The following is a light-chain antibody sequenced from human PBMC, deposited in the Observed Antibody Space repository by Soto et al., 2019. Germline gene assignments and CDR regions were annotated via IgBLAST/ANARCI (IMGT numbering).Light chain of an antibody. CDR1: QTVTSSY. CDR2: GAY. J-gene: IGKJ4*01. CDR3: QQYGSSPFT. Sequence: EIVLTQSPGTLSLSPGERATLSCRASQTVTSSYLAWYQQKPGQAPRLLIYGAYSRATGIPDRFRGGGSGTDFTLTISRLEPEDFAVYYCQQYGSSPFTFGGGTKVRSN. V-gene: IGKV3-20*01.